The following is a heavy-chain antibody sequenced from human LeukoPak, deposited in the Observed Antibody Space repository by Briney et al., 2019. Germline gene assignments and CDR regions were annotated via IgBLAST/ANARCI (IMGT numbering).Heavy chain of an antibody. CDR3: ARRQFLDY. J-gene: IGHJ4*02. CDR1: GDSITSYY. Sequence: SETLSLTCTVSGDSITSYYWSWIRQPPGKGLEWIGFISDRGATNYNPSLKMRVTISVDTSKNQISLKLSSVTAADTAVYFCARRQFLDYWGRGPLVTVS. V-gene: IGHV4-59*08. CDR2: ISDRGAT.